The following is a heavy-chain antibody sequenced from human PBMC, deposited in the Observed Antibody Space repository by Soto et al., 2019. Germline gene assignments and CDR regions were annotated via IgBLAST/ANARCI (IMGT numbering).Heavy chain of an antibody. CDR2: ISSSSSYI. CDR1: GFTFDDYA. CDR3: AREPTRSVKRITMFGVVPNDAFDI. Sequence: GGSLRLSCAASGFTFDDYAMHWVRQAPGKGLEWVSSISSSSSYIYYADSVKGRFTISRDNVKNSLYLQMNSLRAEDTAVYYCAREPTRSVKRITMFGVVPNDAFDIWGQGTMVTVSS. D-gene: IGHD3-3*01. J-gene: IGHJ3*02. V-gene: IGHV3-21*01.